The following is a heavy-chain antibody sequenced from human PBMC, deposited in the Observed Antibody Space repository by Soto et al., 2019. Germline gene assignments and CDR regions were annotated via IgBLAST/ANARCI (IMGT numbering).Heavy chain of an antibody. V-gene: IGHV3-33*01. CDR3: ARDSRDGYSGGFDY. CDR1: GFTFSSYG. CDR2: IWYDGSNK. D-gene: IGHD2-15*01. Sequence: QVQLVESGGGVVQPGRSLRLSCAASGFTFSSYGMHWVRQAPGKGLEWVAVIWYDGSNKYYADSVKGRFTISRDNSKNTLDLHMNSLRAEDTAVYYCARDSRDGYSGGFDYWGQGNLVTVSS. J-gene: IGHJ4*02.